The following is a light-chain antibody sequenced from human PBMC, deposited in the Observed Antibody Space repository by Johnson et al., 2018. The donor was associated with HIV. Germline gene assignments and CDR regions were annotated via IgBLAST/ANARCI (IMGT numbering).Light chain of an antibody. CDR2: DNN. V-gene: IGLV1-51*01. CDR1: SSNIGNNY. CDR3: GTGHSSLSAPYV. Sequence: QSVLTQPPSVSAPPGQKVTISCSGSSSNIGNNYVSWYQQLPGTAPKLLIYDNNKRPSGIPDRFSGSKSVTSATLGITGLQTRDEADYYCGTGHSSLSAPYVFGTGTKVTVL. J-gene: IGLJ1*01.